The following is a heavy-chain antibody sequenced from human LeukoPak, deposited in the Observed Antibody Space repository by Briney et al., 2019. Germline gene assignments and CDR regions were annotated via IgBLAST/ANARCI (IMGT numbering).Heavy chain of an antibody. D-gene: IGHD2-15*01. CDR1: GGSISSYY. J-gene: IGHJ3*02. CDR3: TREVIVVVVAATEDAFDI. Sequence: LSLTCTVSGGSISSYYWSWFRQAPGKGLEWVGFIRSKAYGGTTEYAASVKGRFTISRDDSKSIAYLQMNSLKTEDTAVYYCTREVIVVVVAATEDAFDIWGQGTMVTVSS. V-gene: IGHV3-49*03. CDR2: IRSKAYGGTT.